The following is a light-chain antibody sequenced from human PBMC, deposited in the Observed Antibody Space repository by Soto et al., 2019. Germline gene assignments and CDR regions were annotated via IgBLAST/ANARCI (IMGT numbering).Light chain of an antibody. CDR1: SSDVGGYNY. Sequence: LTQPRSVSGSPGQSVTISCTGTSSDVGGYNYVSWFQQYPGKVPKLMIYDVTERPSGVPDRFSGSKSGNTASLTISGLQAEDEADYFCCSYAGGYIFVFGTGTKVTVL. CDR2: DVT. CDR3: CSYAGGYIFV. V-gene: IGLV2-11*01. J-gene: IGLJ1*01.